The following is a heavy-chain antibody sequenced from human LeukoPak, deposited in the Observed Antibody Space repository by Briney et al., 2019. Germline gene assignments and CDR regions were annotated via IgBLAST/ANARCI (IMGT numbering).Heavy chain of an antibody. CDR2: IIPIFGTA. CDR1: GYTFTSYG. J-gene: IGHJ6*03. Sequence: GASVKVSCKASGYTFTSYGISWVRQAPGQGLEWMGGIIPIFGTANYAQKFQGRVTITADESTSTAYMELSSLRSEDTAVYYCARGDTVVVPAAMPNYYYYYMDVWGKGTTVTISS. V-gene: IGHV1-69*13. CDR3: ARGDTVVVPAAMPNYYYYYMDV. D-gene: IGHD2-2*01.